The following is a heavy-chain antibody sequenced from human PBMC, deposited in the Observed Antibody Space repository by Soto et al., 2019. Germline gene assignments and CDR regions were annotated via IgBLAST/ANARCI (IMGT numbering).Heavy chain of an antibody. CDR2: IWYDGSSK. J-gene: IGHJ4*02. CDR1: GFTFSSYG. D-gene: IGHD6-19*01. V-gene: IGHV3-33*01. CDR3: ARGDSSGWPSPPFDY. Sequence: GGSLRLSCAASGFTFSSYGMHWVRQAPGKGLEWVAVIWYDGSSKYYADSVKGRFTISRDNSKNTLYLQMNSLRAEDTAVYYCARGDSSGWPSPPFDYWGQGTLVTVSS.